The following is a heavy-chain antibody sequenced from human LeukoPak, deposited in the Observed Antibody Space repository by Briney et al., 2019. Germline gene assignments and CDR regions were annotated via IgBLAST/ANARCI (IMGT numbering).Heavy chain of an antibody. D-gene: IGHD6-6*01. CDR3: ARSRYSSSSADY. V-gene: IGHV3-74*01. Sequence: GGSLRLSCAAPGFTFSSYWMHWVRQAPGKGLVWVSRINSDGSSTSYADSVKGRFTISRDNAKNTLYLQMNSLRAENTVVYYCARSRYSSSSADYWGQGTLVTVSS. CDR1: GFTFSSYW. J-gene: IGHJ4*02. CDR2: INSDGSST.